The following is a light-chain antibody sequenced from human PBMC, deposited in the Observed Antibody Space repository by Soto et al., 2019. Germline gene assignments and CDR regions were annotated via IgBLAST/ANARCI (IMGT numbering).Light chain of an antibody. CDR1: QSVSNY. Sequence: EIVLTQSPATLSLSPGERATLSCRASQSVSNYLAWYQQRPGQAPRLLIYDASNRATGIPARFSGSGSGTDFTLTISSLEPEDFADYYCQQRSNWPRFTFGQGTKLDIK. CDR3: QQRSNWPRFT. CDR2: DAS. J-gene: IGKJ2*01. V-gene: IGKV3-11*01.